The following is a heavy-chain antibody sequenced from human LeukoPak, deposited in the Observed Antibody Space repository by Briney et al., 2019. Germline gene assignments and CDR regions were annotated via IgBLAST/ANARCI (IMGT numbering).Heavy chain of an antibody. Sequence: ESGPTLVNPTQTLTLICAFSGFSLTTTGVGVGWIRQPPGKALEWLALIYWDNNKLYSPSLKSRLTITKDTSKNQVVLTMTNMDPVDTATYYSAIYVDYRVLYYFDHWGQGTLVTVSS. V-gene: IGHV2-5*02. D-gene: IGHD4-17*01. CDR2: IYWDNNK. J-gene: IGHJ4*02. CDR3: AIYVDYRVLYYFDH. CDR1: GFSLTTTGVG.